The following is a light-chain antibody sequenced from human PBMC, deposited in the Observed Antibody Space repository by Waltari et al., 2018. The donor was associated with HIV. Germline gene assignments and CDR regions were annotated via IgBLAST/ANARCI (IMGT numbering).Light chain of an antibody. Sequence: QSALTQPPSASGSPGQSVTISCTGPSSDVGGYNYVSWYQQHPGKAPKLMIYEVTKRPPGGPDRFSGSKSGNTASLTVAGLQAEDEADYYCSSYAGSNNYVVGTGTKVTVL. CDR2: EVT. CDR1: SSDVGGYNY. CDR3: SSYAGSNNYV. J-gene: IGLJ1*01. V-gene: IGLV2-8*01.